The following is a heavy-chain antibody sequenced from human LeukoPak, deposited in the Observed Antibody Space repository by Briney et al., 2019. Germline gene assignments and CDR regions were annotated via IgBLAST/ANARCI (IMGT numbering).Heavy chain of an antibody. Sequence: GGSLRLSCAASGFTFSDYYMSWIRQAPGKGLERVSYISNSGSTIYYADSVKGRFTISRDNAKNSLYLQMNSLRAEDTAVYYCAKESLVVPAAPLGYWGQGTLVTVSS. CDR1: GFTFSDYY. D-gene: IGHD2-2*01. CDR3: AKESLVVPAAPLGY. CDR2: ISNSGSTI. V-gene: IGHV3-11*01. J-gene: IGHJ4*02.